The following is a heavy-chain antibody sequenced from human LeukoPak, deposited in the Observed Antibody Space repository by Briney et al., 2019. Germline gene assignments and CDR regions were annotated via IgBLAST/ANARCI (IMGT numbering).Heavy chain of an antibody. Sequence: SETLSLTCAVYGESFSGSYWSWIRQPPGKGLEWIGEINPSGSTNYNPSLKSRVTISVDTSKNQFSLKLTSVTAADTAVYYCARGGRLLPLNYWGQGTLVTVSS. J-gene: IGHJ4*02. D-gene: IGHD3-22*01. CDR3: ARGGRLLPLNY. CDR1: GESFSGSY. V-gene: IGHV4-34*01. CDR2: INPSGST.